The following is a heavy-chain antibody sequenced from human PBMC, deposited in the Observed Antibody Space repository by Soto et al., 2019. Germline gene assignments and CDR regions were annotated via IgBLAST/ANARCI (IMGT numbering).Heavy chain of an antibody. D-gene: IGHD1-1*01. V-gene: IGHV3-74*01. CDR2: INSDGSST. CDR1: GFTFSSYW. CDR3: ARLNVPAGIAPRDYYYYGMDV. Sequence: GGSLRLSCAASGFTFSSYWMHWVRQAPGKGLVWVSRINSDGSSTSYADSVKGRFTISRDNAKNTLYLQMNSLRAEETAVYYCARLNVPAGIAPRDYYYYGMDVWGQGTTVTVSS. J-gene: IGHJ6*02.